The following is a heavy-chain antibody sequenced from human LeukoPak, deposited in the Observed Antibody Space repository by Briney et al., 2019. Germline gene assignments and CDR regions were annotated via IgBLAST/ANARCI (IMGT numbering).Heavy chain of an antibody. CDR1: GFTFSTYW. CDR2: IKYDGSEK. J-gene: IGHJ4*02. Sequence: GGSLRLSCAASGFTFSTYWMSWVRQAPGKGLEWVASIKYDGSEKYYVDSVKGRFTISRDNAKNSLYLQMSGLRAEDTAVYYCARGKCDIDFWGQGTLVTVSS. D-gene: IGHD2-21*02. V-gene: IGHV3-7*01. CDR3: ARGKCDIDF.